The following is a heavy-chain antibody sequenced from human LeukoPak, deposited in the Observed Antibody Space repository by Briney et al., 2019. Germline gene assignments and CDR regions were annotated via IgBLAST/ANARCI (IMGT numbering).Heavy chain of an antibody. J-gene: IGHJ4*02. CDR3: ARSLWGGYVDY. CDR1: GFTFSSYW. CDR2: ISSDGSST. V-gene: IGHV3-74*01. D-gene: IGHD2-21*01. Sequence: RAGGSLRLSCAASGFTFSSYWMHWVRQAPGKGLVWVSRISSDGSSTSYADSVKGRFTISRDNAKNTLYLQMNSLRAEDTAVYYCARSLWGGYVDYWGQGTLVTVSS.